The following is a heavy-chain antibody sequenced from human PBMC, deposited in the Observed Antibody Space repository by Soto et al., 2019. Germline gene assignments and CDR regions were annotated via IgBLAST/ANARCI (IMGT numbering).Heavy chain of an antibody. V-gene: IGHV4-61*01. Sequence: QVQLQESGPGQVKPSETLFLTCTVSGGSVSGGTYYWSWIRQPAGKGLEWMGYIYRGSPNYNPSLESRATISVDTSRTQFSLMLSSVTAADTAVYYCSRDQGLGAGYFALWGRGTLVTVSS. D-gene: IGHD7-27*01. CDR1: GGSVSGGTYY. J-gene: IGHJ2*01. CDR2: IYRGSP. CDR3: SRDQGLGAGYFAL.